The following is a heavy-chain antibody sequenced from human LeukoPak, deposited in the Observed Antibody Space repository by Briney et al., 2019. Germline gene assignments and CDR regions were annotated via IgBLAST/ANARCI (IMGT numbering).Heavy chain of an antibody. CDR3: ARVGGSWELIL. Sequence: GGSLRLSCAASGFTFANYWMSWVRQAPGKGLEWVANIRQDGSEKFYVDSVKGRFTISTNNDKSSLYLETDVLRGDDTGVYFCARVGGSWELILWGQGTLVTVS. CDR1: GFTFANYW. D-gene: IGHD2-15*01. CDR2: IRQDGSEK. V-gene: IGHV3-7*01. J-gene: IGHJ4*02.